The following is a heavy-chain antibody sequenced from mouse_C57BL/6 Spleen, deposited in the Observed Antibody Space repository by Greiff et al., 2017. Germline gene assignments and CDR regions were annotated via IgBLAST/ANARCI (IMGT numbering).Heavy chain of an antibody. Sequence: QVQLQQPGAELVKPGASVKLSCKASGYTFTSYWMQWVKQRPGQGLEWIGEIDPSDSYTNYNQKFKGKATLTVDTSSSTAYMQISSLTSEDSAVYYCARGRGPHWYFDVWGTGTTVTVSS. CDR1: GYTFTSYW. V-gene: IGHV1-50*01. J-gene: IGHJ1*03. D-gene: IGHD3-3*01. CDR3: ARGRGPHWYFDV. CDR2: IDPSDSYT.